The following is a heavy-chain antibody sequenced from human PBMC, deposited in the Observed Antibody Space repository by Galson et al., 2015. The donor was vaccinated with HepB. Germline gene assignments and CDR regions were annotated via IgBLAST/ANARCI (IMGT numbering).Heavy chain of an antibody. Sequence: SLRLSCAASGFTVSSNYMSWVRQAPGKGLEWVSVIYSGGSTYYADSVKGRFTISRHNSKNTLYLQMNSLRAEDTAVYYCAREGQQLVTGAFDIWGQGTMVTVSS. CDR2: IYSGGST. CDR1: GFTVSSNY. V-gene: IGHV3-53*04. J-gene: IGHJ3*02. CDR3: AREGQQLVTGAFDI. D-gene: IGHD6-13*01.